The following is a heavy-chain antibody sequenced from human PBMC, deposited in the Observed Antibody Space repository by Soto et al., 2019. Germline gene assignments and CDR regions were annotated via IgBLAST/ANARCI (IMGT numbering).Heavy chain of an antibody. J-gene: IGHJ6*02. Sequence: QVQLVESGGGVVQPGRSLRVSCAASGFTFSVYGMHWVRQAPGKGLEWVAIMSYDGTTEYYADSVKGRFTISRDNSRYTLYLQMSSLRAEDTAVYYCARSGDTNPYYYHALDVWGQGTTVTVSS. CDR2: MSYDGTTE. CDR1: GFTFSVYG. CDR3: ARSGDTNPYYYHALDV. V-gene: IGHV3-33*03. D-gene: IGHD3-10*01.